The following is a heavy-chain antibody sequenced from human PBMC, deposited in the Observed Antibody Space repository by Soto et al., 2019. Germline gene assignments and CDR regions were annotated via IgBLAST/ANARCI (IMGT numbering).Heavy chain of an antibody. D-gene: IGHD2-2*01. V-gene: IGHV3-23*01. J-gene: IGHJ4*02. Sequence: PGGSLILSCAASGFTFSSFALNWVRQAPGKGLEWVSSISGSGDTTYYAASVKGRFTISRDNSKNSLYLQMNSLRAEDTAVYYCASLNWEVPATGPWGRGTLVTVSS. CDR1: GFTFSSFA. CDR3: ASLNWEVPATGP. CDR2: ISGSGDTT.